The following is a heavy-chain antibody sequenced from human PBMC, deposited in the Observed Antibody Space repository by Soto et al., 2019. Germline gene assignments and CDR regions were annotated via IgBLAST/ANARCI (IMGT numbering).Heavy chain of an antibody. J-gene: IGHJ3*01. V-gene: IGHV1-18*01. CDR2: ISAYNGNT. CDR3: ARRGQLLDAYDALDL. D-gene: IGHD2-2*01. CDR1: GYTFTSYG. Sequence: ASVKVFCKAAGYTFTSYGISWVRQAPGQGLEWMGWISAYNGNTNYAQKLQGRVTMTTDTSTSTAYVELRSLRSDDTAVYYCARRGQLLDAYDALDLWGQGTMVTVSS.